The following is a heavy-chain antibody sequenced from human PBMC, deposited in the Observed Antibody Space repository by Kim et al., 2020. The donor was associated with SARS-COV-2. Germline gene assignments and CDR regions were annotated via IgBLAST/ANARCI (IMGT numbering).Heavy chain of an antibody. V-gene: IGHV4-31*02. J-gene: IGHJ4*02. Sequence: LTSRVTISVATSKNQFSLKLSSVTAADTAVYYCARGRITIFGVVNEYDYWGQGTLVTVSS. CDR3: ARGRITIFGVVNEYDY. D-gene: IGHD3-3*01.